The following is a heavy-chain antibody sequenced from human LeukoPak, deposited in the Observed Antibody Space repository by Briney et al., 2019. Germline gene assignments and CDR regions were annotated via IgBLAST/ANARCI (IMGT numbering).Heavy chain of an antibody. CDR2: IQYDGSDK. J-gene: IGHJ4*02. CDR3: RDPFDY. V-gene: IGHV3-30*02. CDR1: GFTFSSYG. Sequence: GGSLRLSCAASGFTFSSYGMHWVRQAPGKGLEWVAFIQYDGSDKYYADSVKGRFTISRDNSKNTMYLQMNSLRAEDTAVYYCRDPFDYWGQGTLVTISS.